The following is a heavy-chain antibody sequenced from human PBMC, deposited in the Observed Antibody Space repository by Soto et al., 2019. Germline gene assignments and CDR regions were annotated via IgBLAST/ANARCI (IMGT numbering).Heavy chain of an antibody. Sequence: QVQLQESGPGLVKPSGTLSLTCAVSGGSISSSNWWSWVRQPPGKGLEWIGEIYHSGSTNYNPSLKARVTISVDKSKNQFSLKLSSVTAADTAVYYCARFRIAAAGTVYNWFDPWGQGTLVTVSS. CDR3: ARFRIAAAGTVYNWFDP. V-gene: IGHV4-4*02. CDR1: GGSISSSNW. D-gene: IGHD6-13*01. CDR2: IYHSGST. J-gene: IGHJ5*02.